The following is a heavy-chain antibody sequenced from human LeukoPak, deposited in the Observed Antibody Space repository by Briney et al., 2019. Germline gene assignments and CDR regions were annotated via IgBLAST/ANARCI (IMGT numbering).Heavy chain of an antibody. D-gene: IGHD1-26*01. V-gene: IGHV7-4-1*02. CDR1: GYTFTSYA. CDR3: ARDWWDYPTNWFDP. CDR2: INTNTGNP. J-gene: IGHJ5*02. Sequence: ASVKVSCKASGYTFTSYAMNWVRQAPGQGLEWMGWINTNTGNPTYAQGFTGRFVFSLDTSVSTAYLQISSLEAEDTAVYYCARDWWDYPTNWFDPWGQGTLVTVSS.